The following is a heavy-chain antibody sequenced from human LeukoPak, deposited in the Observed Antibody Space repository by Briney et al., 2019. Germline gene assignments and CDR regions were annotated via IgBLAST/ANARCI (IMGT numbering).Heavy chain of an antibody. Sequence: GGSLRLSCAASGFALSSYAMHWVRQAPGKGLEWVAVISYDGSNKYYADSVKGRFTTSRDNSKNTLYLQMNSLRAEDTAVYYCAREGMVRGVTDAFDIWGQGTMVTVSS. CDR2: ISYDGSNK. J-gene: IGHJ3*02. CDR1: GFALSSYA. V-gene: IGHV3-30-3*01. D-gene: IGHD3-10*01. CDR3: AREGMVRGVTDAFDI.